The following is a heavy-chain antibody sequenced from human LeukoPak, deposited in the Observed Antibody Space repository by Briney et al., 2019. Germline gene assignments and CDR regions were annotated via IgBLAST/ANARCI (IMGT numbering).Heavy chain of an antibody. CDR1: GFTFSNAW. J-gene: IGHJ4*02. V-gene: IGHV3-23*01. CDR3: AKPMDSSGYYLHYFDY. D-gene: IGHD3-22*01. CDR2: ISGSGGST. Sequence: GGSLRLSCAASGFTFSNAWMSWVRQAPGKGLEWVSAISGSGGSTYYADSVKGRFTISRDNSKNTLYLQMNSLRAEDTAVYYCAKPMDSSGYYLHYFDYWGQGTLVTVSS.